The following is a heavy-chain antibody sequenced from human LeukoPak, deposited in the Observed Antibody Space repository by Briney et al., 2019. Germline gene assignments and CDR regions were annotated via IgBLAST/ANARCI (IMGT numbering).Heavy chain of an antibody. Sequence: SETLSLTCGVYGGSFSGRFWSWLRQPPGKGLEWIGEINHRGSTNTNPSLKSRVTTSVDTAKNQFSLNLSSVTAADTAVYYCARVGDDFGDLDYWGQGILVTVSA. J-gene: IGHJ4*02. V-gene: IGHV4-34*01. CDR2: INHRGST. CDR1: GGSFSGRF. D-gene: IGHD4-17*01. CDR3: ARVGDDFGDLDY.